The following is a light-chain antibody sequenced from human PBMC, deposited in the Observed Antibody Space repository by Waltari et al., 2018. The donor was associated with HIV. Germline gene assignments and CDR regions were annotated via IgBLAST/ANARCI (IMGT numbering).Light chain of an antibody. V-gene: IGLV2-23*02. CDR2: EVS. J-gene: IGLJ2*01. Sequence: QSALTQPAPVSGSPGQSITISCTGTSSNVGIYNLVSWYQQHPGSAPKVMIYEVSKRPSGVSNRFSGSKSSNTASLTISGLQAEDEADYYCCSYTGSNPFLLFGGGTKLTVL. CDR1: SSNVGIYNL. CDR3: CSYTGSNPFLL.